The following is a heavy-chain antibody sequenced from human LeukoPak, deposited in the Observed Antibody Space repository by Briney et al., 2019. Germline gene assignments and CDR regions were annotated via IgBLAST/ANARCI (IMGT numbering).Heavy chain of an antibody. Sequence: PGGSLRLSRAASGFTFSRSAMTWVSQGPGAGLEFVASIIYSGGATYYADSVKGRFTISRDNSKNTLYLQMNSLRAEDTALYYCAKDGLYYDGSEHVYYFDSWGQGTLVTVSS. D-gene: IGHD3-22*01. CDR1: GFTFSRSA. CDR2: IIYSGGAT. CDR3: AKDGLYYDGSEHVYYFDS. V-gene: IGHV3-23*01. J-gene: IGHJ4*02.